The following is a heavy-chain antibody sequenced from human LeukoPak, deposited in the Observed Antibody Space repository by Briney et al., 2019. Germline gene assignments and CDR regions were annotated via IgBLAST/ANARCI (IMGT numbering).Heavy chain of an antibody. V-gene: IGHV4-39*01. Sequence: PSETLSLTCTVSGGSIRSSYYYWGWIRQPPGKGLEWIGSIYDSGSTYYNPSLKSRVTISVDTSKNQFSLKLNSVTAADTAVYYCARSIVVVVAATAWFDPWGQGTLVTVSS. J-gene: IGHJ5*02. CDR3: ARSIVVVVAATAWFDP. CDR2: IYDSGST. D-gene: IGHD2-15*01. CDR1: GGSIRSSYYY.